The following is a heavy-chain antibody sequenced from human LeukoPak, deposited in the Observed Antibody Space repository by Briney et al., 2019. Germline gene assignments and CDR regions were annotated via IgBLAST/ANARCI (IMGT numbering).Heavy chain of an antibody. CDR2: FDPEDGET. V-gene: IGHV1-24*01. CDR3: ARRKPYDGSASDYFDY. CDR1: GYTLTELS. J-gene: IGHJ4*02. D-gene: IGHD3-22*01. Sequence: ASVKVSCKVSGYTLTELSMHWVRQAPGKGLEWMGGFDPEDGETIYAQKFQGRVTMTEDTSTDTAYMELSSLKASDTAMYYCARRKPYDGSASDYFDYWGQGTLVTVSS.